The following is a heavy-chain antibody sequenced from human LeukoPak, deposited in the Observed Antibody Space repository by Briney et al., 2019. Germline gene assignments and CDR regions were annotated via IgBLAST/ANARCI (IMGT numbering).Heavy chain of an antibody. CDR3: ARDFGDRQLATFDY. CDR2: INPNSGGT. Sequence: ASVKVSCKASGYTFTGYYMHWVRQAPGQGLEWMGWINPNSGGTNYAQKFQGRVTMTRDTSISTAYMELSRLRSDDTAVYYCARDFGDRQLATFDYWGQGTLVTVSS. V-gene: IGHV1-2*02. J-gene: IGHJ4*02. CDR1: GYTFTGYY. D-gene: IGHD6-13*01.